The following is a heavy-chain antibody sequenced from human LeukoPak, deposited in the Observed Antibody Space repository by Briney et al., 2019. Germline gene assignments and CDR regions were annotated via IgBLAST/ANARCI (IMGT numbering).Heavy chain of an antibody. V-gene: IGHV3-7*01. CDR2: IKQDGSEK. CDR3: ARGSVLRFFDWLLLDF. D-gene: IGHD3-9*01. J-gene: IGHJ4*02. Sequence: GGSLRLSCAGSGFTFSSYWMNWARQAPGKGLEWVANIKQDGSEKNYVDSVKGRFIISRDNAKNSLYLQMNSLRAEDTAVYYCARGSVLRFFDWLLLDFWGQGTLVIVSS. CDR1: GFTFSSYW.